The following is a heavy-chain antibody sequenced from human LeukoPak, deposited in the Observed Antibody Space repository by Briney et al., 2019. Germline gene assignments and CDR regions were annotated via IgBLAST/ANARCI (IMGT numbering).Heavy chain of an antibody. D-gene: IGHD6-19*01. CDR1: GGSISSYY. V-gene: IGHV4-59*01. CDR2: IYYSGST. Sequence: SETLSLTCTVSGGSISSYYWSWIRPPPGKGLEWIGYIYYSGSTNYNPSLKSRVTISVDTSKNQFSLKLSSVTAADTAVYYCARVDSSGWYTGVFDYWGQGTLVTVSS. CDR3: ARVDSSGWYTGVFDY. J-gene: IGHJ4*02.